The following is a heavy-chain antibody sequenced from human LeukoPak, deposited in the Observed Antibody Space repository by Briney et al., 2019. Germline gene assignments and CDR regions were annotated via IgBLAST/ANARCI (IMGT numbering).Heavy chain of an antibody. CDR1: GYTFTSYA. J-gene: IGHJ6*02. V-gene: IGHV7-4-1*02. D-gene: IGHD6-13*01. CDR2: INTNTGNP. CDR3: ARVFSQAAAGTPGYYSGMDV. Sequence: GASVTVSCKGSGYTFTSYAMNWVRQAPGQGREWMGWINTNTGNPTYAHGFTGRFVFSLDTSVSTAYLQISSLKAADTAVYSCARVFSQAAAGTPGYYSGMDVWGQGTTVTVSS.